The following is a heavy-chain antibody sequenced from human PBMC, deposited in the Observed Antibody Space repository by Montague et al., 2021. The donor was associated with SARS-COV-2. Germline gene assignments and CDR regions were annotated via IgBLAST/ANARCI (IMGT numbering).Heavy chain of an antibody. CDR3: ARDGVLRYFDWSPYYHNYMDV. CDR1: GFTFSSYC. D-gene: IGHD3-9*01. Sequence: SLRLSCAASGFTFSSYCMHWVRQAPGKGLVWVSRINSDGSSTSYADSVKGRFTISRDNAKNTLYLQMNSLRAEDTAVYYCARDGVLRYFDWSPYYHNYMDVWGKGTTVTISS. V-gene: IGHV3-74*01. J-gene: IGHJ6*03. CDR2: INSDGSST.